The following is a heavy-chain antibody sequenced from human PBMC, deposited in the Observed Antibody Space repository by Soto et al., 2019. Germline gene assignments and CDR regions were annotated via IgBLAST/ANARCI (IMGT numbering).Heavy chain of an antibody. Sequence: HPGGSLRLSCAASGFTFSSYAMSWVRQDPGKGLEWVSAISGSGGSTYYADSVKGRFTISRDNSKNTLYLQMNSLRAEDTAVYYCAKGLLYCSGGSCYPRFDYWGQGTLVTVSS. D-gene: IGHD2-15*01. CDR3: AKGLLYCSGGSCYPRFDY. J-gene: IGHJ4*02. V-gene: IGHV3-23*01. CDR1: GFTFSSYA. CDR2: ISGSGGST.